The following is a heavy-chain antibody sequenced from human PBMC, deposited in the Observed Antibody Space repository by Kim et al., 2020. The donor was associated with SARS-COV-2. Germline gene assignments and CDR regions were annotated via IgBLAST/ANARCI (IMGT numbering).Heavy chain of an antibody. Sequence: GGSLRLSCAASGFTFSSYSMNWVRQAPGKGLEWVSSISSSSSYIYYADSVKGRFTISRDNAKNSLYLQMNSLRAEDTAVYYCARAMDRVVVVYYGMDVWGQGTTVTVSS. J-gene: IGHJ6*02. CDR1: GFTFSSYS. CDR2: ISSSSSYI. D-gene: IGHD2-2*01. CDR3: ARAMDRVVVVYYGMDV. V-gene: IGHV3-21*01.